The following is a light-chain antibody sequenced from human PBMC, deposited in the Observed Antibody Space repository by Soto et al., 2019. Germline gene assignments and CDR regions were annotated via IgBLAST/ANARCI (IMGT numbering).Light chain of an antibody. Sequence: QSALTQPASVSGSPGQSITISCTGSSTDVGGYNYVSWYQRHPGKAPKLMIYDVSYRPSGVSNRFSGSKSGNTASLTISGLQAEDEADYYCTSYTSITTPDYVFGTGTKLTVL. CDR3: TSYTSITTPDYV. CDR1: STDVGGYNY. CDR2: DVS. V-gene: IGLV2-14*03. J-gene: IGLJ1*01.